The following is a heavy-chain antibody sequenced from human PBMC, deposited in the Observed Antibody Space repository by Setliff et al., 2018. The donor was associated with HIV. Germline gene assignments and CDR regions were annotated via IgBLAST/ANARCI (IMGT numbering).Heavy chain of an antibody. CDR2: VYYSGST. CDR3: STVVTLAYCHDGLCPAFDS. CDR1: CGSISSHY. V-gene: IGHV4-59*11. Sequence: SETLSLPCTVSCGSISSHYWSWIRQPPGKGLEWIGSVYYSGSTNYNPSLKSRITISLDTSKSQFSLKLGSVTAADTAVYFCSTVVTLAYCHDGLCPAFDSWGQGALVTVSS. J-gene: IGHJ4*02. D-gene: IGHD2-8*01.